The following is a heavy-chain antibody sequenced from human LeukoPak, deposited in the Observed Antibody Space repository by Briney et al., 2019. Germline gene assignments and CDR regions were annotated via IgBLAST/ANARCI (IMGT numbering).Heavy chain of an antibody. V-gene: IGHV4-39*01. Sequence: PSETLSLTCAVSGASVSGSNYYWGWIRQPPGRGLEWIGNIYSSGSTYYNASLQSRVTISIDTSKNQFSLRLNSVTAADTAMYYCAKSGGYGLIDYWGQGTRVTVSS. D-gene: IGHD1-26*01. CDR1: GASVSGSNYY. CDR2: IYSSGST. CDR3: AKSGGYGLIDY. J-gene: IGHJ4*02.